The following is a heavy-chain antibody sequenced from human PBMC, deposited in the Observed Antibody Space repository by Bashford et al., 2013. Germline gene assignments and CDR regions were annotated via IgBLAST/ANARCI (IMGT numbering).Heavy chain of an antibody. Sequence: WVRQAPGKGLEWMGRILPILGITNYAQTFQDRVTITADRSTNTAYMEVSSLRYDDTAIYFXARSFDSVGQGPWSTVSS. V-gene: IGHV1-69*02. CDR2: ILPILGIT. CDR3: ARSFDS. J-gene: IGHJ4*03.